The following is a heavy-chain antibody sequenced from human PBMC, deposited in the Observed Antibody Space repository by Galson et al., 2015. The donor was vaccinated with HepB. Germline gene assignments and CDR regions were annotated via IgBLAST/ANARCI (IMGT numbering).Heavy chain of an antibody. CDR3: ATGRKFGVAIMSYFDY. CDR1: GGTFSSYT. D-gene: IGHD3-3*01. J-gene: IGHJ4*02. V-gene: IGHV1-69*02. CDR2: IIPILDMA. Sequence: SVKVSCKASGGTFSSYTISWVRQAPGQGLEWMGRIIPILDMANYAQKFQGSVTIVADKSTNTAYMELSNLRSEDTGVYYCATGRKFGVAIMSYFDYWGQGTLVTVSS.